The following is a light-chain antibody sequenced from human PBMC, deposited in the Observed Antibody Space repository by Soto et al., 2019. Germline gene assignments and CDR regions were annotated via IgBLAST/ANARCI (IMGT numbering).Light chain of an antibody. Sequence: EIVMTQSPATLSVSPLEIFSLSFMASQSVRNNLAWYQQKPGQAPRLLIYDASNRATGIPARFSGSGSGTDFTLTISRLEPEDFAVYYCQQYGSSPITFGQGTRLEI. CDR1: QSVRNN. V-gene: IGKV3-20*01. CDR2: DAS. J-gene: IGKJ5*01. CDR3: QQYGSSPIT.